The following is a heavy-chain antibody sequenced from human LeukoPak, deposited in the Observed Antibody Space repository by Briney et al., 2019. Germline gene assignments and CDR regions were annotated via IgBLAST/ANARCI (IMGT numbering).Heavy chain of an antibody. J-gene: IGHJ4*02. Sequence: GGSLRLSCAVSGFPFSRNSMSWVRKAPGKGLEWISAISSGGVDTFYTDSVQGRFIVSRDISKNTLYLQMDSLRADDTAVYYCARWTSCGGDCHILDFWGQGVLVTVSS. V-gene: IGHV3-23*01. CDR3: ARWTSCGGDCHILDF. CDR1: GFPFSRNS. CDR2: ISSGGVDT. D-gene: IGHD2-21*02.